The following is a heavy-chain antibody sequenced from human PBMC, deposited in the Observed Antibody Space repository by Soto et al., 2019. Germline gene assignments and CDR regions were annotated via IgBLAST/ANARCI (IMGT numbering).Heavy chain of an antibody. Sequence: SETLSLTCTVSGGSVSSGSFYWSWIRRPPGKGLEWIGYFYDSGSTNYNPSLRSRVTMSVDTSKNQFSLKLSSVTAADTAVYYCAASAPPATNYYYAMGVWDQGTTVTAAS. CDR1: GGSVSSGSFY. CDR3: AASAPPATNYYYAMGV. V-gene: IGHV4-61*01. D-gene: IGHD5-12*01. J-gene: IGHJ6*02. CDR2: FYDSGST.